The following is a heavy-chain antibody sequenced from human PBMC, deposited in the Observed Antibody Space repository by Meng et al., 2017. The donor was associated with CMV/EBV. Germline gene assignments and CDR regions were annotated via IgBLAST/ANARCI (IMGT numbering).Heavy chain of an antibody. Sequence: GPGGVQLSGPLSLTLTVPGGSISISSYYWGWIRPPPGKGLEWIGSIYYSGSTYYNPSLKSRVTISVDTSKNQFSLKLSSVTAADTAVYYCARGVVTMIVVYDPWGQGTLVTVSS. CDR3: ARGVVTMIVVYDP. J-gene: IGHJ5*02. CDR2: IYYSGST. D-gene: IGHD3-22*01. V-gene: IGHV4-39*07. CDR1: GGSISISSYY.